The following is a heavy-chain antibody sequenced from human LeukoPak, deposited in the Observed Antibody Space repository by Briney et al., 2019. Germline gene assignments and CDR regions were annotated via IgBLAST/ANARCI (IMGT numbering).Heavy chain of an antibody. D-gene: IGHD3-10*01. CDR2: FDPEDGET. CDR3: ARDLGSGSYPYYFDY. Sequence: ASVKVSCKVSGYTLTQLSMHWVRQAPGKGLEWMGGFDPEDGETIYAQKFQGRVTMTEDTSTSTAYMELRSLRSDDTAVYYCARDLGSGSYPYYFDYWGQGTLVTVSS. V-gene: IGHV1-24*01. J-gene: IGHJ4*02. CDR1: GYTLTQLS.